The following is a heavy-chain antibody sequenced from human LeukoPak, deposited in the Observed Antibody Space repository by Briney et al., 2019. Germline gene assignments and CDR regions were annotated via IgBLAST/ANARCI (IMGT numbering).Heavy chain of an antibody. Sequence: SETLSLTCTVSGGSISSGSYYGSWIRQPAGKGLEWIGRIYTSGRTNYNPSLKSRVTISVDTSKNQFSLKLSSVTAADTAVYYCARGAVAEGYFDYWGQGTLVTVSS. CDR2: IYTSGRT. D-gene: IGHD6-19*01. CDR1: GGSISSGSYY. CDR3: ARGAVAEGYFDY. V-gene: IGHV4-61*02. J-gene: IGHJ4*02.